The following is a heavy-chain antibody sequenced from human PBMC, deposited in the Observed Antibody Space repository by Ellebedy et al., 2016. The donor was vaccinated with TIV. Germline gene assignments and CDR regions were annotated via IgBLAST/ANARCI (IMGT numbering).Heavy chain of an antibody. CDR1: GGSISTAAYH. CDR2: IDYFGRT. V-gene: IGHV4-30-4*01. Sequence: MPSETLSLTCTVSGGSISTAAYHWNWIRQPPGKGLEWIGYIDYFGRTYYNPSLKSRVTISMDTSKNQFSLELTSVTTADTAVFYCARDLRGPTNWFDPWGQGTLVTVSS. J-gene: IGHJ5*02. CDR3: ARDLRGPTNWFDP.